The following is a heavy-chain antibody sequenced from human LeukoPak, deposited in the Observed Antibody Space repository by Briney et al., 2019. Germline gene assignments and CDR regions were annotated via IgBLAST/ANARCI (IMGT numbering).Heavy chain of an antibody. CDR3: ARDLGGDSHFDY. Sequence: GGSLRLSCAASGFTFSGYSMSWVREAPGKGLEWVSSISSSSSYIYYADSVKGRFTISRDNAKNSLYLQMTSLRAEDTAVYYCARDLGGDSHFDYWGQGTLVTVSS. CDR2: ISSSSSYI. D-gene: IGHD3-16*01. J-gene: IGHJ4*02. V-gene: IGHV3-21*01. CDR1: GFTFSGYS.